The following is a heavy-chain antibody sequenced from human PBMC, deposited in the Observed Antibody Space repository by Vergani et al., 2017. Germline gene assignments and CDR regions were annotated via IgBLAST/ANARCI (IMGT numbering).Heavy chain of an antibody. V-gene: IGHV3-11*01. CDR3: ARDMFEYSSSPDHYWYFDL. D-gene: IGHD6-6*01. J-gene: IGHJ2*01. CDR2: ISSSGSTI. Sequence: VQLVESGGGLVQPGGSLRLSCAASGFTFSDYYMSWIRQAPGKGLEWVSYISSSGSTIYYADSVKGRFTISRDNAKNSLYLQMNSLRAEDTAVYYCARDMFEYSSSPDHYWYFDLWGRGTLVTVSS. CDR1: GFTFSDYY.